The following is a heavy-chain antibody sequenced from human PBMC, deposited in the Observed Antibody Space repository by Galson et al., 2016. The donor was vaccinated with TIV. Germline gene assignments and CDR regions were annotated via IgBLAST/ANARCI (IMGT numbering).Heavy chain of an antibody. CDR3: ARDGVVDASMDYYYYYYLDV. J-gene: IGHJ6*03. Sequence: SLRLSCAASGFTFDDYAMTWVRQVPGKGLEWVSGINRNGVSTDYAESVKGRFTISRDNAKNTLYLQLNSLRAEDTALYYCARDGVVDASMDYYYYYYLDVWGKGTTVTVSS. V-gene: IGHV3-20*04. CDR2: INRNGVST. CDR1: GFTFDDYA. D-gene: IGHD5-18*01.